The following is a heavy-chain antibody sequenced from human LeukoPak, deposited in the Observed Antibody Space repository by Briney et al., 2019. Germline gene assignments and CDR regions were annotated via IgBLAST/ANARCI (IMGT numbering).Heavy chain of an antibody. D-gene: IGHD3-3*01. CDR1: GGSISSGGYS. J-gene: IGHJ5*02. CDR2: IYYSGST. V-gene: IGHV4-31*03. CDR3: AREAIFGVVTWFDP. Sequence: SETLSLTCTVSGGSISSGGYSWSWIRQHPGKGLEWIGYIYYSGSTYYNPSLKSRVTISVDTSKNQFSLKLSSVTAADTAVYYCAREAIFGVVTWFDPWGQGTLVTVSS.